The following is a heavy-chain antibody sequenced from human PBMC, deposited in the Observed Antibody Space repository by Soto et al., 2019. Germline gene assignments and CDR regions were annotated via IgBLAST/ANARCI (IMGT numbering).Heavy chain of an antibody. J-gene: IGHJ5*02. D-gene: IGHD2-15*01. CDR3: ARGVVVVAASQLGWFDP. Sequence: QVQLVQSGAEVRKPGSSVKVSCKASGGTFSSYAINWVRQAPGQGLEWMGGMIPMFGTTKYAQRFQGRLTVSADESTSTAYMELSSLRSEDTAVYYCARGVVVVAASQLGWFDPWGQGTLVTVSS. CDR2: MIPMFGTT. CDR1: GGTFSSYA. V-gene: IGHV1-69*01.